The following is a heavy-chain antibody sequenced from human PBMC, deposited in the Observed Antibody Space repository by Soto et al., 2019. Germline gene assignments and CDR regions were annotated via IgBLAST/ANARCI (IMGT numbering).Heavy chain of an antibody. CDR2: VSGSGGST. J-gene: IGHJ6*02. CDR3: QNDRRGVMDV. V-gene: IGHV3-23*01. Sequence: PGGSLRLSCAASGFTFSSYDMSWVRQAPGKGLEWVSAVSGSGGSTYYADSVKGRFTISRDNSKNTLYLQMNSLRAEDTAVYYCQNDRRGVMDVWGQGTTVTVSS. D-gene: IGHD3-10*01. CDR1: GFTFSSYD.